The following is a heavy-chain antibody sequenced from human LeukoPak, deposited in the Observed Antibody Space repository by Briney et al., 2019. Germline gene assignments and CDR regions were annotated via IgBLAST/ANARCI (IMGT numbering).Heavy chain of an antibody. CDR3: ARAPRITIFGVVQYAFDI. CDR2: IYYSGST. Sequence: SETPSLTCTVSGGSISSSSYYWGWIRQPPGKGLEWIGSIYYSGSTYYNPSLKSRVTISVDTSKNQFSLKLSSVTAADTAVYYCARAPRITIFGVVQYAFDIWGQGTMVTVSS. CDR1: GGSISSSSYY. D-gene: IGHD3-3*01. V-gene: IGHV4-39*07. J-gene: IGHJ3*02.